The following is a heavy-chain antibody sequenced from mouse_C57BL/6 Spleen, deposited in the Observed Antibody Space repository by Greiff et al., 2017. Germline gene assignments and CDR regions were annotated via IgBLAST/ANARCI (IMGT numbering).Heavy chain of an antibody. CDR2: FTMYSDAT. CDR3: AKDYDGAMDY. Sequence: QVQLQQSGAELVRPGSSVKLSCTDSYFAFMASAMHWVKQRPGHGLEWIGSFTMYSDATEYSENFKGKATLTANTSASTAYMELSSLTSEDSAVYYCAKDYDGAMDYWGQGTSVTVSS. V-gene: IGHV1-49*01. J-gene: IGHJ4*01. CDR1: YFAFMASA. D-gene: IGHD2-4*01.